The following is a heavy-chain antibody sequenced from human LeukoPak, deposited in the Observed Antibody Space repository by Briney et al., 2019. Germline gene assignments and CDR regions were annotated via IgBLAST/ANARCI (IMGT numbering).Heavy chain of an antibody. CDR2: ISYDGSDK. V-gene: IGHV3-30*04. CDR3: ARGGGDY. Sequence: GGSLRLSCAASGFTFSSYAMYWVRQAPGKGLEWVAVISYDGSDKFYADSVKGRFTISRDNAKNSLYLQMNSLRAEDTAVYYCARGGGDYWGQGTLVTVSS. J-gene: IGHJ4*02. D-gene: IGHD3-3*01. CDR1: GFTFSSYA.